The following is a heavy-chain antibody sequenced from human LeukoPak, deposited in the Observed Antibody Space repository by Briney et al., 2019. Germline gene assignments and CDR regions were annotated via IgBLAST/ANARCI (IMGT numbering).Heavy chain of an antibody. CDR3: ARGLGSNYDWFDP. Sequence: GSLRLSCAASGFTVSSNYMSWVRQAPGKGLEWIGEINHSGSTNYNPSLKSRVTISVDTSKNQFSLKLSSVTAADTAVYYCARGLGSNYDWFDPWGQGTLVTVSS. J-gene: IGHJ5*02. D-gene: IGHD4-11*01. V-gene: IGHV4-34*01. CDR1: GFTVSSNY. CDR2: INHSGST.